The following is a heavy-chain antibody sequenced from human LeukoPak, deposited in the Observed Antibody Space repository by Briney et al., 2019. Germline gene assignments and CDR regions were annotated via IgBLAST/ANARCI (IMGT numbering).Heavy chain of an antibody. CDR1: GGSINSYY. V-gene: IGHV4-59*01. CDR3: ARDIADYTEGFGAFDI. Sequence: PSETLSLTCTVSGGSINSYYWSWIRQPPGKGLEWIGYIYYRGNTNYNPSLKSRVTISVDTSMNQFSLKLSSMTAADTAVYYCARDIADYTEGFGAFDIWGQGTMVTVSS. D-gene: IGHD3-3*01. CDR2: IYYRGNT. J-gene: IGHJ3*02.